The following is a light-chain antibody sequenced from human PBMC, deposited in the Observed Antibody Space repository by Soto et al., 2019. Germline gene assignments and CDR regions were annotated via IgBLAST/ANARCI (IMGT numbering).Light chain of an antibody. CDR3: MQSTRWPHT. V-gene: IGKV2-30*01. CDR1: QSLVYSDGSTY. CDR2: KVS. J-gene: IGKJ2*01. Sequence: DVVMTQSPLSMPVTLGQPASISCRSSQSLVYSDGSTYFSWFQQRPGQSPRRLIYKVSNRDSGVLDRFSGSGSGTVFTLDSSMVEAEYVGFYYCMQSTRWPHTFGPGTNLEIK.